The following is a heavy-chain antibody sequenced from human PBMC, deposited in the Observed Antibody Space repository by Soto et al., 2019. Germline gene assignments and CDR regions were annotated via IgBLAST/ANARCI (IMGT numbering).Heavy chain of an antibody. Sequence: QITLKESGPPLVKPTQTLTLTCTFSGFSLSTSGVGVGWIRQPPGKALEWLAVIYWDDYKHYSPSLKIRLTITKDTYKNQVVLTMTNMDPVDTATYYCANEGYGDYPLDYWGQGTLLTVSS. CDR3: ANEGYGDYPLDY. CDR1: GFSLSTSGVG. D-gene: IGHD4-17*01. V-gene: IGHV2-5*02. J-gene: IGHJ4*02. CDR2: IYWDDYK.